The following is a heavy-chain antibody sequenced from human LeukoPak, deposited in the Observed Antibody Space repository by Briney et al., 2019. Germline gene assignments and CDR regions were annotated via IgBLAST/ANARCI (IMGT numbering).Heavy chain of an antibody. CDR2: MLNDGSTK. J-gene: IGHJ4*02. V-gene: IGHV3-33*06. CDR3: AKGLGTSGYHDY. CDR1: GFTFSAYG. Sequence: QPGGSLRLSCTASGFTFSAYGMHWVRQAPGKGLEWVTLMLNDGSTKYYADSVKGRFTISRDNSKNMLYLQMNSLRVEDTALYYCAKGLGTSGYHDYWGQGTLVTVSS. D-gene: IGHD3-22*01.